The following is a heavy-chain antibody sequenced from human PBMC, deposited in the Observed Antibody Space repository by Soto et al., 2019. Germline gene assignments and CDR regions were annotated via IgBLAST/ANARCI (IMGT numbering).Heavy chain of an antibody. D-gene: IGHD3-10*01. Sequence: QVQLVQSEAEVKKPGASVKVSCKASGYTFTSYGISWVRQAPGQGLEWMGWISAYNGNTNYAQKLQGRVTMTTDTSTSTAYMELRSLRSDDTAVYYCARDYYGSGSYFSPPGYYYGMDVWGQGTTVTVSS. CDR3: ARDYYGSGSYFSPPGYYYGMDV. J-gene: IGHJ6*02. CDR2: ISAYNGNT. V-gene: IGHV1-18*01. CDR1: GYTFTSYG.